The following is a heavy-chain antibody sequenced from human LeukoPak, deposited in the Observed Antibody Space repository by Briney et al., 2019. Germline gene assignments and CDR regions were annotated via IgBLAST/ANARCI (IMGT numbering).Heavy chain of an antibody. CDR2: INPSGGST. CDR3: ARDLNYYGSGRSLDY. CDR1: GYTFTSYY. V-gene: IGHV1-46*01. D-gene: IGHD3-10*01. Sequence: ASVKVSCKASGYTFTSYYMHGVRQAPGQGLEWMGIINPSGGSTSYAQKFQGRVTMTRDTSTSTVYMELSSLRSEDTAVYYCARDLNYYGSGRSLDYWGQGTLVTVSS. J-gene: IGHJ4*02.